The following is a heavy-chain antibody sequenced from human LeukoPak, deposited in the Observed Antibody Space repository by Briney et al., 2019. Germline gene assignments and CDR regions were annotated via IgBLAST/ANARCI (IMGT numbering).Heavy chain of an antibody. CDR1: GFILSNSA. Sequence: GGSLRLSCAASGFILSNSAMTWVRQAPGKGLQWVSGIDAKGTRTYYADSVRGRFSISRDNAKNTLYLQMNSLRAEDTAVYYCATLKSGYCSTTSCLNYFDFWGQGTLVTVSS. CDR2: IDAKGTRT. J-gene: IGHJ4*02. D-gene: IGHD2-2*03. V-gene: IGHV3-23*01. CDR3: ATLKSGYCSTTSCLNYFDF.